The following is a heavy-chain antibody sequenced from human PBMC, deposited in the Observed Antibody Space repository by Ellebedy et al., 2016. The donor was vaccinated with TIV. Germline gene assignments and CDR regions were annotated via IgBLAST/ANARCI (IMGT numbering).Heavy chain of an antibody. V-gene: IGHV5-51*01. J-gene: IGHJ5*02. Sequence: GESLKISXKGSGYRFTNYWIGWVRQMPGKGLEWMGIIFPGDSDTRYSPSFQGQVTISADKSISTAYLQWSSLKASDTAMYYCARGSGYDFSWFDPWGQGTLVTVSS. CDR2: IFPGDSDT. CDR3: ARGSGYDFSWFDP. D-gene: IGHD5-12*01. CDR1: GYRFTNYW.